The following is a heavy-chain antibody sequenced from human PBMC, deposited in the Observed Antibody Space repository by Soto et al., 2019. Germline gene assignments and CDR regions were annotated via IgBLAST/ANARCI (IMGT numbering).Heavy chain of an antibody. J-gene: IGHJ4*02. CDR3: ARFRRNYFDY. Sequence: SATLSLTCTVSGDSMSGFYWSWIRQTPGKGLEWIGYINYVGRTSYYSPSLQSRVTISLDSSKNQFSLILSSVTAADTAVYFCARFRRNYFDYWGQGTQVTVSS. CDR2: INYVGRTS. V-gene: IGHV4-59*01. D-gene: IGHD3-10*01. CDR1: GDSMSGFY.